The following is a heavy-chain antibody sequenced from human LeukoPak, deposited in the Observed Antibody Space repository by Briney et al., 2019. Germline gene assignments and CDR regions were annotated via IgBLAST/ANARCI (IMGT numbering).Heavy chain of an antibody. V-gene: IGHV1-2*02. Sequence: ASVKVSCKASGYTFTGYYMHWVRQAPGQGLEWMGWINPNSGGTNYAQKFQARVTMTRDTSISTAYMELSRLRSDDTAVYYCARDLAAAGSGHLWGQGTLVTVSS. CDR2: INPNSGGT. D-gene: IGHD6-13*01. CDR3: ARDLAAAGSGHL. CDR1: GYTFTGYY. J-gene: IGHJ5*02.